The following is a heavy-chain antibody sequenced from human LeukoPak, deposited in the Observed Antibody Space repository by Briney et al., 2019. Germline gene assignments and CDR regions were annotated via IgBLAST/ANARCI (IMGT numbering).Heavy chain of an antibody. Sequence: GGSLRLSCAASGFTFDDYTMYWVRQPPGKGLEWVSLLTWNADRTYYADSVKGRFTISRDNSKNSLYLQMNSLKIEDTALYYRARDIAVAATGGAFDYWGQGTLVTVSS. CDR3: ARDIAVAATGGAFDY. CDR2: LTWNADRT. D-gene: IGHD2-15*01. V-gene: IGHV3-43*01. J-gene: IGHJ4*02. CDR1: GFTFDDYT.